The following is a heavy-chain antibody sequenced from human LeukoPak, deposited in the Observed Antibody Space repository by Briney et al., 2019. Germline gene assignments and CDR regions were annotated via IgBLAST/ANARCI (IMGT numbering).Heavy chain of an antibody. CDR2: IIPIFGTA. J-gene: IGHJ5*02. Sequence: SVNVSCKASGGTFSSYAISWLRQAPGQGLEGMGGIIPIFGTANYAQKFQGRVTITADKSTSTAYMELSSLRSEDTAVYYCARGIVVVPAAAEGSSWFDPWGQGTLVTVSS. D-gene: IGHD2-2*01. CDR3: ARGIVVVPAAAEGSSWFDP. V-gene: IGHV1-69*06. CDR1: GGTFSSYA.